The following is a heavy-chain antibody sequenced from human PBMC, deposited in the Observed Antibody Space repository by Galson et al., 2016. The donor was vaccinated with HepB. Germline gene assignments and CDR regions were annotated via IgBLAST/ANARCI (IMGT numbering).Heavy chain of an antibody. J-gene: IGHJ6*03. CDR1: GDSVSGNTSV. CDR3: VGGLRDRGYHYYMDV. Sequence: AISGDSVSGNTSVWNWIRQSPSRGLEWLGRTYYMSKWYNDYAVFVKSRITIDSDTSKNQFSLQLNSVTPEDTAVYYCVGGLRDRGYHYYMDVWGKGTTVTVSS. D-gene: IGHD3-16*01. CDR2: TYYMSKWYN. V-gene: IGHV6-1*01.